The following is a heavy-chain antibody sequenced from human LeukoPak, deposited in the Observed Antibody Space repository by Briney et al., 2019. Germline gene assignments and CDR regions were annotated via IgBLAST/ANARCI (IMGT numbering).Heavy chain of an antibody. D-gene: IGHD3-3*01. CDR1: GGSISSNNYY. Sequence: SETLSLTCTVSGGSISSNNYYWGRIRQPPGKGLEWIGSIYYGGYTYYNPSLKSRVTISVDTSKNQFSLKLSSVTAADTAIYYCQSRFLEWLLDYWGQGTLVTVSS. CDR2: IYYGGYT. V-gene: IGHV4-39*01. J-gene: IGHJ4*02. CDR3: QSRFLEWLLDY.